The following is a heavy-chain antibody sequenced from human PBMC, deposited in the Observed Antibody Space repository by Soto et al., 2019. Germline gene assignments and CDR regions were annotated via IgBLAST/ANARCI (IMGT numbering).Heavy chain of an antibody. CDR2: IYYVGST. J-gene: IGHJ4*02. CDR1: GGSKSSGDYS. CDR3: ARVRRESDNSGSVDS. V-gene: IGHV4-30-2*01. Sequence: SDALSLTCAVSGGSKSSGDYSWNWIRQPPGKERKCIWYIYYVGSTYYNPSLHSRVPMSVDRSRNQFSLKLKSVTAADTAVFYCARVRRESDNSGSVDSWGQGTLVTVSS. D-gene: IGHD6-6*01.